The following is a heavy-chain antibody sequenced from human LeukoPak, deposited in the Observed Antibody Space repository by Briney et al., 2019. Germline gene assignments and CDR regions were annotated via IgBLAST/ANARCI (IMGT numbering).Heavy chain of an antibody. CDR3: ARGRGVSSWYAGQGFDY. D-gene: IGHD6-13*01. Sequence: SQTLSLTCTVSGGSISSGGYYWSWIRQHPGKGLEWIGYIYYSGSTNYNPSLKSRVTISVDTSKNQFSLKLSSVTAADTAVYYCARGRGVSSWYAGQGFDYWGQGTLVTVSS. J-gene: IGHJ4*02. V-gene: IGHV4-31*03. CDR2: IYYSGST. CDR1: GGSISSGGYY.